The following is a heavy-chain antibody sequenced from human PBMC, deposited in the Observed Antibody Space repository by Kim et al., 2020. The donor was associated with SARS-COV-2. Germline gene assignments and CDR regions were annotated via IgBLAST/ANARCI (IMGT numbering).Heavy chain of an antibody. CDR3: AKVHYHDSDSGDY. Sequence: GGSLRLSCAASGIIIGGYAMSWVRQAPGKGLEWVSSISHGGDSTYYADSVKGRFAISRDNSKNTLDLQMNSLRDEDTAVYYCAKVHYHDSDSGDYWAQGTLVIVSS. D-gene: IGHD3-16*01. CDR2: ISHGGDST. CDR1: GIIIGGYA. V-gene: IGHV3-23*01. J-gene: IGHJ4*02.